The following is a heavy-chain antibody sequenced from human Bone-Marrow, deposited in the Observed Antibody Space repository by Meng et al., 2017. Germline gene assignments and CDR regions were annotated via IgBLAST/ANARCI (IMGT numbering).Heavy chain of an antibody. CDR3: ASSSWYFYY. CDR1: GFTFSSYE. V-gene: IGHV3-48*03. J-gene: IGHJ4*02. CDR2: MSSSNNTI. D-gene: IGHD6-13*01. Sequence: GGSLRLSCAASGFTFSSYEMNWVRQAPGKGLEWVSYMSSSNNTIYYANSVKGRFTISRDNAKNSLYLQMNSLRAEDTAIYYCASSSWYFYYWGQGTLVTVSS.